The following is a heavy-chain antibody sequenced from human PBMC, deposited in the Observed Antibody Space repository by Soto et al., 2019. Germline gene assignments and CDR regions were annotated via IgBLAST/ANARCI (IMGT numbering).Heavy chain of an antibody. CDR3: ARVGQGRYYFDY. V-gene: IGHV3-74*01. CDR2: INSDGSTT. CDR1: GFAFSSYW. Sequence: EVHLVESGGGSVQPGGSLRLSCAGSGFAFSSYWIHWVRQLPGKGLVWVSRINSDGSTTSYADSVRGRFTISRDSAKDTLYLQMNSLRAEDTALYYCARVGQGRYYFDYWGQGTLVTVSS. J-gene: IGHJ4*02.